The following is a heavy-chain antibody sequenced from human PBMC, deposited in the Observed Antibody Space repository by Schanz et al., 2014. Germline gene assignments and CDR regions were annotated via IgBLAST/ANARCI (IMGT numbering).Heavy chain of an antibody. J-gene: IGHJ4*02. CDR3: AKSQGSSFDS. D-gene: IGHD6-13*01. Sequence: EVQLAESGGGLAQPGGSLRLSCAASGFTLSNYAMSWVRQAPGKGLEWVSALSEGGGGTHYADSVKGRFTISSDNSKSTLYLQMSSLRAEDTAVYYCAKSQGSSFDSWGQGTLVSVSS. CDR2: LSEGGGGT. CDR1: GFTLSNYA. V-gene: IGHV3-23*04.